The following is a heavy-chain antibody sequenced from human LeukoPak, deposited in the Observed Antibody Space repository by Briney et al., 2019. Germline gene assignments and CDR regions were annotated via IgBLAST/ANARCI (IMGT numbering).Heavy chain of an antibody. CDR1: GGSISSGGYY. D-gene: IGHD2-2*01. CDR2: IFYSGST. CDR3: AAGGVPAAHFDP. J-gene: IGHJ5*02. Sequence: SETLSLTCTVSGGSISSGGYYWSWIRQHPGKGLEWIGYIFYSGSTYYTPSLKSRVTISVDTSKNQFSLKLSSVTAADTAVYYCAAGGVPAAHFDPWGQGTLVTVSS. V-gene: IGHV4-30-4*08.